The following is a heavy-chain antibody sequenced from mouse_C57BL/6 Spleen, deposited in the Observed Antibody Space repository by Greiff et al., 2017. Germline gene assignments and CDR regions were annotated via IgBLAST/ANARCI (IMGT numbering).Heavy chain of an antibody. CDR3: ARGAGTFDD. CDR2: IYPGDGDT. D-gene: IGHD4-1*01. V-gene: IGHV1-82*01. J-gene: IGHJ2*01. Sequence: QVQLQQSGPELVKPGASVKISCKASGYAFSSSWMNWVKQRPGKGLEWIGRIYPGDGDTNYNGKFKGKATLTADKSSSTAYMQLISLTSEDSAVYFCARGAGTFDDWGQGTTLTVSS. CDR1: GYAFSSSW.